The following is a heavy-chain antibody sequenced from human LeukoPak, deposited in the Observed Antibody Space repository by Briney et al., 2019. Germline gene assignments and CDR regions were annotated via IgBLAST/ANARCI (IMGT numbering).Heavy chain of an antibody. CDR1: GYTFTGYY. CDR3: ARDVTRYYCSGGSCSTWYAFDI. CDR2: INPNSGGA. Sequence: ASVTVSCKASGYTFTGYYMHWVRQAPGQGLEWMGWINPNSGGANYAQKFQGRVTMTRDTSISTAYMELSRLRSDDTAVYYCARDVTRYYCSGGSCSTWYAFDIWGQGTMVTVSS. V-gene: IGHV1-2*02. J-gene: IGHJ3*02. D-gene: IGHD2-15*01.